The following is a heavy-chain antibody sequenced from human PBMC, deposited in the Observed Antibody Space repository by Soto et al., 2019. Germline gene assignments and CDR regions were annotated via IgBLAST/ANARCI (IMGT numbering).Heavy chain of an antibody. Sequence: QVQLVESGGGVVQPGRSLRLSCAASGFTFSSYGMHWVRQAPGKGLEWVTVISYDGNVAYYADSVKGRFTISRDNSKNTLYLQMNSLRTEDRAMYFCAKEGPITIWYFDYWGQGTLVTVSS. J-gene: IGHJ4*02. CDR2: ISYDGNVA. CDR3: AKEGPITIWYFDY. V-gene: IGHV3-30*18. CDR1: GFTFSSYG.